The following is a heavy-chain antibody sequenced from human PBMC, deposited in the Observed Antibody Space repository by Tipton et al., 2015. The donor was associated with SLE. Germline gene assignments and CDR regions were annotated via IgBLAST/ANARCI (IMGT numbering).Heavy chain of an antibody. CDR1: GGSISSYY. CDR2: INHSGST. D-gene: IGHD3-10*01. J-gene: IGHJ6*03. Sequence: TLSLTCTVSGGSISSYYWSWIRQPPGKGLEWIGEINHSGSTNYTPSLKSRVTITVDTSKNQFSLKLSSVTAADTAVYYCARGKADYYGSGSFYYYYYYMDVWDKGTTVTVSS. V-gene: IGHV4-34*01. CDR3: ARGKADYYGSGSFYYYYYYMDV.